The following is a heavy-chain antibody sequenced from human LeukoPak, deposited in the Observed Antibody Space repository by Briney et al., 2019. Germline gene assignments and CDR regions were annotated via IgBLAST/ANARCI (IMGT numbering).Heavy chain of an antibody. CDR3: ARERYSSSWYGVAFDI. J-gene: IGHJ3*02. CDR2: MNPNSGNT. CDR1: GYTFISYD. Sequence: GASVKVSCKASGYTFISYDINWVRQATGQGLEWMGWMNPNSGNTGYAQKFQGRVTITRNTSISTAYMELSSLRSEDTAVYYCARERYSSSWYGVAFDIWGQGTMVTVSS. V-gene: IGHV1-8*03. D-gene: IGHD6-13*01.